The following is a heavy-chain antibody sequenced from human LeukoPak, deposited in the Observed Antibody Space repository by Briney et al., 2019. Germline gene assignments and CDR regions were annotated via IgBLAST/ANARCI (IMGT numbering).Heavy chain of an antibody. V-gene: IGHV3-15*01. J-gene: IGHJ4*02. CDR3: TTATSVTTSWS. CDR2: IRSNSDGGTA. Sequence: PGGSLRLTCAASGFTFRNIWMTWVRQAPGKGLEWVGRIRSNSDGGTADYAAPVKVRFTISRDDSKTTLYLQLNSLKAEDTAVYYCTTATSVTTSWSWGQGTLVTVSS. D-gene: IGHD5-24*01. CDR1: GFTFRNIW.